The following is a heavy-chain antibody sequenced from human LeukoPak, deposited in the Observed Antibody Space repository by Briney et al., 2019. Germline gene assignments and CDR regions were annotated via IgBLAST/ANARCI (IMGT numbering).Heavy chain of an antibody. CDR2: INHSGST. CDR1: GGSFSGYY. V-gene: IGHV4-34*01. J-gene: IGHJ6*02. CDR3: ARGFSGYSYGPTYYYYGMDV. Sequence: SETLSLTCAVYGGSFSGYYWSWIRQPPGKGLEWIGEINHSGSTNYNPPLKSRVTISVDTSKNQFSLKLSSVTAADTAVYYCARGFSGYSYGPTYYYYGMDVWGQGTTVTVSS. D-gene: IGHD5-18*01.